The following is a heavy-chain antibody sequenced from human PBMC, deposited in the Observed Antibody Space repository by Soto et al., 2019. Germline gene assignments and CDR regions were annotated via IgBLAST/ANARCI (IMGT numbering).Heavy chain of an antibody. V-gene: IGHV4-30-4*01. CDR3: AREVVYYYYRMDV. Sequence: KPSETLSLTCTVSGGSISSGDYYWSWIRQPPGKGLEWIGYIYYSGSTYYNPSLKSRVTISVDTSKNQFSLKLSSVTAADTAVYYCAREVVYYYYRMDVWGQGTTVTVSS. CDR1: GGSISSGDYY. D-gene: IGHD2-21*01. J-gene: IGHJ6*02. CDR2: IYYSGST.